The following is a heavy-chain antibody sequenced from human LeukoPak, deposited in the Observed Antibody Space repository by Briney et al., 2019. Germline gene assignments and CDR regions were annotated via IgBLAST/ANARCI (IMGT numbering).Heavy chain of an antibody. CDR2: IVVGSGNI. V-gene: IGHV1-58*01. CDR1: GFTFTSSA. CDR3: AATHDFWSGHPIPGRY. J-gene: IGHJ4*02. Sequence: GASVKVSCKASGFTFTSSAVQWVRQARGQRLEWIGWIVVGSGNINYAQKFQERVTISRDMSTSTAYMELSSLRSEDTAVYYCAATHDFWSGHPIPGRYWGQGTLVTVSS. D-gene: IGHD3-3*01.